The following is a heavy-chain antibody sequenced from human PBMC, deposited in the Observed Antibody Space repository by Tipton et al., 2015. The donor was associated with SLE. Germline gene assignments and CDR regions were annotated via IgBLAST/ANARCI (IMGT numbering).Heavy chain of an antibody. CDR2: VYYSGTT. CDR1: GGSISSYY. V-gene: IGHV4-59*12. Sequence: TLSLTCTISGGSISSYYWSWIRQAPGKGLEWIGHVYYSGTTNYSPSLKSRVTLSIDTSKNQFSLRLSSVTAADTAVYYCARERVGMATRWAYYYYIDVWGEGTTVTVSS. J-gene: IGHJ6*03. D-gene: IGHD5-24*01. CDR3: ARERVGMATRWAYYYYIDV.